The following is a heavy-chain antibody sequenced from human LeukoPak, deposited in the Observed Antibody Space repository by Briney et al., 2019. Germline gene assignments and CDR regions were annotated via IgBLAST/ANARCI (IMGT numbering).Heavy chain of an antibody. J-gene: IGHJ4*02. CDR2: IHTSGST. D-gene: IGHD6-19*01. Sequence: PSETLSLTCTVSGGSISNYYWRWIRQPAGKGLEWIGQIHTSGSTNYNPPLKSRVSMSIDTTEDQVSLTIRSVTAADTAFYYCARSDISSGWSFDYWGQGTLVTVSS. CDR1: GGSISNYY. V-gene: IGHV4-4*07. CDR3: ARSDISSGWSFDY.